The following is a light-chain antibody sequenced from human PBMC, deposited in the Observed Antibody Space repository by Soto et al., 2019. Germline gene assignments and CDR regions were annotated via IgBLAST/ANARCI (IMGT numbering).Light chain of an antibody. J-gene: IGKJ4*01. Sequence: EIVLTQSPGTLSLSPGERATLSCRASQSVISTYLAWYQQKPGQAPRLLIYGASNRATGITDRFTGSGSGTDFTVNISRLEPYGFAVYYCQRYGSSPLTFGGGTKVVIK. V-gene: IGKV3-20*01. CDR2: GAS. CDR1: QSVISTY. CDR3: QRYGSSPLT.